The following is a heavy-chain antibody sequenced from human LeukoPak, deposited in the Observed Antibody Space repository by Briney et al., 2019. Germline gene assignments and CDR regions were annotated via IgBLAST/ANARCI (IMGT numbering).Heavy chain of an antibody. CDR2: ISSDGTST. D-gene: IGHD4-17*01. CDR1: GFTFSSYW. Sequence: GGSLRLSCAPSGFTFSSYWMHWVRQAPGKGLVWVSRISSDGTSTSYADSVKGRFTISRDNAKNTLYLQMHSLRAEDRAVYYCARVHYGDYVDYWGEGTLVTVSS. J-gene: IGHJ4*02. CDR3: ARVHYGDYVDY. V-gene: IGHV3-74*01.